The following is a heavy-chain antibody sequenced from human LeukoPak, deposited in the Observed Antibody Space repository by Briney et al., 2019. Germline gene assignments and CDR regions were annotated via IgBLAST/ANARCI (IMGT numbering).Heavy chain of an antibody. D-gene: IGHD3-10*01. V-gene: IGHV3-73*01. J-gene: IGHJ4*02. CDR2: IRGTAKTYAT. CDR3: SCLTYSAASGNYYQRWN. CDR1: GFIFSGST. Sequence: GGSLRLSCAASGFIFSGSTMHWVRQASGKGLEWIGRIRGTAKTYATDYGPSVKGRFAISRDDSKNMTYLQMNSLKIDDTAVYYCSCLTYSAASGNYYQRWNWGQGTLVAVSS.